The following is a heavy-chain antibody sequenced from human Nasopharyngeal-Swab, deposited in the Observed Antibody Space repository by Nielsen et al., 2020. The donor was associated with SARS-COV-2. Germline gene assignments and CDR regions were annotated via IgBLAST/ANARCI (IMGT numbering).Heavy chain of an antibody. CDR1: GFSLSTSGMC. J-gene: IGHJ5*02. V-gene: IGHV2-70*01. CDR3: ARIRRQQLANGVGWFDP. CDR2: IDWDDDK. D-gene: IGHD6-13*01. Sequence: SGPTLVKPTQTPTLTCTFSGFSLSTSGMCVSWIRQPQGKALEWLALIDWDDDKYYSTSLKTRLTISKDTSKNQVVLTMTNMDPVDTATYYCARIRRQQLANGVGWFDPWGQGTLVTVSS.